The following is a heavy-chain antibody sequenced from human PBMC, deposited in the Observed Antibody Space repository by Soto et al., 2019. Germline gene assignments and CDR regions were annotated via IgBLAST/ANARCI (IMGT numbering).Heavy chain of an antibody. Sequence: EVQLVESGGGLVQPGGSLRLSCAASGFTVSSNYMSWVRQAPGKGLEWVSVIYSGGTTYYADSVKGRFTISRDNSKNTLYLQLNSLRAEDTAMYYWRRNGDSSDYRGWFDPWCEGTLVSVPS. CDR1: GFTVSSNY. V-gene: IGHV3-66*01. CDR3: RRNGDSSDYRGWFDP. J-gene: IGHJ5*02. D-gene: IGHD3-22*01. CDR2: IYSGGTT.